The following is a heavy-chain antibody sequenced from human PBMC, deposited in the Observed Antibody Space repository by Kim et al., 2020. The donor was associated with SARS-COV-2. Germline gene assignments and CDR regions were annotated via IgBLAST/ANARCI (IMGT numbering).Heavy chain of an antibody. V-gene: IGHV3-48*03. CDR3: ARAKFDWLLYSYGMDV. CDR1: GFTFSSYE. D-gene: IGHD3-9*01. Sequence: GGSLRLSCVASGFTFSSYEMNWVRQAPGKGLEWVSYISSSGSTIYYADSVKGRFTISRDNAKTSLYLQMNSLRAEDTAVYYCARAKFDWLLYSYGMDVWGQGTTVTVSS. CDR2: ISSSGSTI. J-gene: IGHJ6*02.